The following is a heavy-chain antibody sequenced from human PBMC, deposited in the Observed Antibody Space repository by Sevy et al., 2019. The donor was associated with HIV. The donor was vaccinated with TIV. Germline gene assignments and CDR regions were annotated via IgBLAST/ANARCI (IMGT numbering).Heavy chain of an antibody. CDR2: ISGGGDTT. CDR3: ATLGGQLLTGY. CDR1: GFTVSDSH. V-gene: IGHV3-53*01. J-gene: IGHJ4*02. Sequence: GGSLRLSCTVSGFTVSDSHMSWVRQAPGEGLEWVAIISGGGDTTHYADSVKGRFTISRDNSKNTVLLQINSLRVEDMAVYYCATLGGQLLTGYWGQGTLVTVSS. D-gene: IGHD3-9*01.